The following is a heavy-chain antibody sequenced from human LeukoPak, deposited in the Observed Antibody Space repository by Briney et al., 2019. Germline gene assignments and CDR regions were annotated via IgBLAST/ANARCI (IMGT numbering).Heavy chain of an antibody. J-gene: IGHJ4*02. CDR2: IWYDGSNK. Sequence: GGSLRLSCAASGFTFSSYGMHWVRQAPGKGLEWVAVIWYDGSNKYYADSVKGRVTISRDNSKNTLDLQMNSLRAEDTAVYNSARGEAYFDYWGQGPLDTVS. D-gene: IGHD1-26*01. CDR3: ARGEAYFDY. V-gene: IGHV3-33*01. CDR1: GFTFSSYG.